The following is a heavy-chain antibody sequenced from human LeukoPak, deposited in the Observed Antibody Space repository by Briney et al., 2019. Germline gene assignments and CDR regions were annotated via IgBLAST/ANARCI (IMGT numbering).Heavy chain of an antibody. CDR2: INDESSDI. J-gene: IGHJ4*02. D-gene: IGHD2-2*01. CDR1: GFTFSLYA. V-gene: IGHV3-21*05. CDR3: ARDTFQPGLIDS. Sequence: GGSLRLSCAASGFTFSLYAMNWVRQAPGKGLEWVSYINDESSDIHYAGSVRGRFTIARDDARQTLYLQLSSLRVEDTAVYYCARDTFQPGLIDSWGQGTLVTVSS.